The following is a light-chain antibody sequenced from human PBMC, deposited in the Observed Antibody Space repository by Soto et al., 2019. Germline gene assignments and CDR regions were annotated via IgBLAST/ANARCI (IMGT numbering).Light chain of an antibody. J-gene: IGKJ2*02. V-gene: IGKV1-5*01. CDR1: QSVTDW. Sequence: DIQLTQSPSTLSASVGDRVTITCRASQSVTDWLAWYQQKPGKAPKLLIYDASRLQSGVPSRFSGSGSGTEFSLTISILQPDDFATYYWQQYYRSCTFGQGTKVEIK. CDR2: DAS. CDR3: QQYYRSCT.